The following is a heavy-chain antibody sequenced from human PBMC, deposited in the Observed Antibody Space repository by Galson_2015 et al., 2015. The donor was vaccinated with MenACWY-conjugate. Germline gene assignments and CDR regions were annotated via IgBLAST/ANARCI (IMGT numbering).Heavy chain of an antibody. CDR2: ISPGDSNT. D-gene: IGHD1-26*01. V-gene: IGHV5-51*01. J-gene: IGHJ6*02. CDR1: GYSFTTYW. CDR3: ARHPPGGRGMDV. Sequence: QSGAEVKKPGESLKISCTTTGYSFTTYWIAWVRQMPGTGLEWMGLISPGDSNTRYSPSFQGQVTISADNSITTAYLQWNSLQASDTAMYYCARHPPGGRGMDVWGQGTTVTVSS.